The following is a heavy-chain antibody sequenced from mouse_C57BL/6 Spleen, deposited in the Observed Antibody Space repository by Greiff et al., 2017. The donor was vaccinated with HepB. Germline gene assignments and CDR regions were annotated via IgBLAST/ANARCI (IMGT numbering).Heavy chain of an antibody. D-gene: IGHD2-4*01. J-gene: IGHJ4*01. V-gene: IGHV1-54*01. CDR1: GYAFTNYL. Sequence: VQLQQSGAELVRPGTSVKVSCKASGYAFTNYLIEWVKQRPGQGLEWIGVINPGSGGTNYNEKFKGKATLTADKSSSTAYMQLSSLTSEDSAVYFCARVGDYVRYYYAMDYWGQGTSVTVSS. CDR3: ARVGDYVRYYYAMDY. CDR2: INPGSGGT.